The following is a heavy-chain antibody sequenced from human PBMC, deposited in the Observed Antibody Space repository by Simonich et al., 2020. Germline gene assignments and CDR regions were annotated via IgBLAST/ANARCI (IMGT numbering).Heavy chain of an antibody. CDR2: IYTSGST. CDR3: ARGAYSSSSGDY. CDR1: GGSISSYY. D-gene: IGHD6-6*01. Sequence: QVQLQESGPGLVKPSETMSLTCTVSGGSISSYYWSWIRQPAGKGLEWIGRIYTSGSTNYNPSLKSPVTISVDKSKNQFSLKLSSVTAADTAVYYCARGAYSSSSGDYWGQGTLVTVSS. J-gene: IGHJ4*02. V-gene: IGHV4-4*07.